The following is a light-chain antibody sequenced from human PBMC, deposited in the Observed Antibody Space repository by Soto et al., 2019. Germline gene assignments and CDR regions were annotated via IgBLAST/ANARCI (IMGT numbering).Light chain of an antibody. V-gene: IGKV1-33*01. Sequence: DIQMTQSPSSLSASVGDRVTITCQASQDITNFLNWYQQKPGKAPKLLIYDASNLDAGVPSRFSGSGSGADFTFTISYRQPYDFATYYCQQYYSLLTFGGGTKVEIK. CDR2: DAS. J-gene: IGKJ4*01. CDR3: QQYYSLLT. CDR1: QDITNF.